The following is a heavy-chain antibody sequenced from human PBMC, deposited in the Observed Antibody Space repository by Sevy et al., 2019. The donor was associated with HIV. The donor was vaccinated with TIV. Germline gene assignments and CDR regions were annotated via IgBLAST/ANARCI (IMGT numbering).Heavy chain of an antibody. CDR1: GFTFSNYG. CDR2: IRFDATIK. J-gene: IGHJ6*02. V-gene: IGHV3-30*02. CDR3: AKVLRIVEIPAAIDYYYGMDV. Sequence: GGSLRLSCAASGFTFSNYGMHWVRQAPGKGLEWVAFIRFDATIKYYRDSVKGRLTISRDNSKSTLYLQMNSLRAEDTAVYFCAKVLRIVEIPAAIDYYYGMDVWGPGTTVTVSS. D-gene: IGHD2-2*01.